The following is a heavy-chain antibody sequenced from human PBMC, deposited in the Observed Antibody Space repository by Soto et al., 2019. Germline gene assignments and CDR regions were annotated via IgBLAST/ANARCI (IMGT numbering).Heavy chain of an antibody. D-gene: IGHD3-10*01. Sequence: EAQLVQSGGGLVQPGGSMRLSCVASGFSFSNYWMHWVRQAPGKGLVWVSGIKFDGSRTTYADSVKGRFTNSRDNARNTLYLQMNSLSAEDTAMYYCARDEGDAMIRGYDSWGQGTLVTVSS. V-gene: IGHV3-74*01. CDR2: IKFDGSRT. CDR1: GFSFSNYW. CDR3: ARDEGDAMIRGYDS. J-gene: IGHJ4*02.